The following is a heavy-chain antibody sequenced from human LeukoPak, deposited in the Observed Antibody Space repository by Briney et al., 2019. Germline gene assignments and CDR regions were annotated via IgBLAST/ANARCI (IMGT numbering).Heavy chain of an antibody. D-gene: IGHD6-6*01. CDR1: GDSIFGNSGA. Sequence: SQTLSLTCAISGDSIFGNSGAWNWIRQSPSRGLEWLGRTYYSSKWYIDYAVSLKSRITINPDTSKNQFSLKLSSVTAADTAVYYCARSPIAARPRDYYYMDVWGKGTTVTVSS. V-gene: IGHV6-1*01. J-gene: IGHJ6*03. CDR2: TYYSSKWYI. CDR3: ARSPIAARPRDYYYMDV.